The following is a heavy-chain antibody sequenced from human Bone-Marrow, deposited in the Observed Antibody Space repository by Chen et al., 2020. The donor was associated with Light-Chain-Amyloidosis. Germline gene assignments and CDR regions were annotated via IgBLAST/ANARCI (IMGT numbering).Heavy chain of an antibody. D-gene: IGHD1-26*01. CDR3: AKARLYSGSYWGIVDY. Sequence: VRLVESGGGVVRPGGSLRLSCTVSGFVFTTYGFQWVRQAPGKGLEWVSFVRFDGSDKYYADSVKGRFTISRDDSKNTLYLQMNSLRIEDTAVYYCAKARLYSGSYWGIVDYWGQGTLVTVSS. CDR1: GFVFTTYG. V-gene: IGHV3-30*02. CDR2: VRFDGSDK. J-gene: IGHJ4*02.